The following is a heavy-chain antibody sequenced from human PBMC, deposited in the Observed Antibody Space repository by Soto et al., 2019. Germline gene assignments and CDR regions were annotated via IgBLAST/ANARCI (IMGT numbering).Heavy chain of an antibody. Sequence: GGSLRLSCAASGFTVSSNYMSWVRQAPGKGLEWVSVIYSGGSTYYADSVKGRFTISRDNSKNTLYLQMNSLRAEDTAVYYCARENRIQLWLSGNYYYYGMDVWGQGTTVTVSS. D-gene: IGHD5-18*01. V-gene: IGHV3-66*01. CDR1: GFTVSSNY. CDR2: IYSGGST. CDR3: ARENRIQLWLSGNYYYYGMDV. J-gene: IGHJ6*02.